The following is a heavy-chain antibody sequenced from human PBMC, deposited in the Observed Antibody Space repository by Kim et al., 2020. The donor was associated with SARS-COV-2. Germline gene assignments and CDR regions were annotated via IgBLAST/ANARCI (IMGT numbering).Heavy chain of an antibody. J-gene: IGHJ1*01. CDR1: GFTFSSYL. Sequence: GGSLRLSCAASGFTFSSYLMHWVRQAPGKGPVWVSRITSDRSSSTYADSVNGRCTISRANAKNTLYLQMNSLRDDDTAEYHCARGVVTSGLTFQHWGQGTLVTVSS. CDR2: ITSDRSSS. D-gene: IGHD2-2*01. CDR3: ARGVVTSGLTFQH. V-gene: IGHV3-74*01.